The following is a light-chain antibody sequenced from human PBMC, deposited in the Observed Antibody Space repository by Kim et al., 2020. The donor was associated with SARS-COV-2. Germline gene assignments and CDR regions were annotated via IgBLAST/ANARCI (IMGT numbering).Light chain of an antibody. V-gene: IGLV3-19*01. CDR1: SLRNYY. CDR3: NSRDSSGNHLV. J-gene: IGLJ3*02. Sequence: GQTVRITCQGDSLRNYYASWSQQKPRQAPVVVIYGRNDRPSGIPDRFSGSNSGNTASLTITGAQAEDEANYYCNSRDSSGNHLVFGGGTQLTVL. CDR2: GRN.